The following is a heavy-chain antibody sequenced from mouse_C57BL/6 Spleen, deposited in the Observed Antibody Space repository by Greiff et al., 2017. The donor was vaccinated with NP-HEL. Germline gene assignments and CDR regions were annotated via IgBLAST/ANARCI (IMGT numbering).Heavy chain of an antibody. V-gene: IGHV1-75*01. J-gene: IGHJ1*03. CDR2: IFPGSGST. Sequence: QVQLQQSGPELVKPGASVKISCKASGYTFTDYYINWVKQRPGQGLEWIGWIFPGSGSTYYNEKFKGKATLTVDKSSSTAYMLLSSLTSEDSAVYFCARSPYYYGSSYRDWYFDVWGTGTTVTVSS. CDR1: GYTFTDYY. D-gene: IGHD1-1*01. CDR3: ARSPYYYGSSYRDWYFDV.